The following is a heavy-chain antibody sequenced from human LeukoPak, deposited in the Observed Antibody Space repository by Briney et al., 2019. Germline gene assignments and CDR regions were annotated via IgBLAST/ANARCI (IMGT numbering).Heavy chain of an antibody. CDR1: GESFSGYY. D-gene: IGHD6-19*01. V-gene: IGHV4-34*01. J-gene: IGHJ4*02. CDR2: INHSGSA. Sequence: SQTLSLTRAVYGESFSGYYWTWIRQPPGKGLEWIGEINHSGSANCNPSLKSRVTVSVDTSKNQFSLKLTSVTAADTAVYYCARARGAVAIDYWGQGTLVTVSS. CDR3: ARARGAVAIDY.